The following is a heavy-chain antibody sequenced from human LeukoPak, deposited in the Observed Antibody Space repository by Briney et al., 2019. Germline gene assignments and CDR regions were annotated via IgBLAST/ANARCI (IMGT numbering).Heavy chain of an antibody. CDR3: AREGFSFDYRPLDY. Sequence: GGSLRLSCAASGFTFSGYNMDWVRQAPGRGLEWVSYISSGSSTIYYADSVKGRFTISRDNAKNSLYLQMNSLRDEDTAVYYCAREGFSFDYRPLDYWGQGTLVTVSS. J-gene: IGHJ4*02. V-gene: IGHV3-48*02. D-gene: IGHD3-16*01. CDR1: GFTFSGYN. CDR2: ISSGSSTI.